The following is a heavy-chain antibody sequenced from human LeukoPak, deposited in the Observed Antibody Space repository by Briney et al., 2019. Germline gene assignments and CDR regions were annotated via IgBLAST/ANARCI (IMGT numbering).Heavy chain of an antibody. D-gene: IGHD1-26*01. CDR3: AKGLIVNYYYGMDV. CDR1: GFTFSSYG. Sequence: GGSLRLSCAASGFTFSSYGMHWVRQAPGKGLEWVAVISYDGSNKYYADSVKGRFTISRDNSKNTLYLQMNSLRAEDTAVYYCAKGLIVNYYYGMDVWGQGTTVTVSS. V-gene: IGHV3-30*18. J-gene: IGHJ6*02. CDR2: ISYDGSNK.